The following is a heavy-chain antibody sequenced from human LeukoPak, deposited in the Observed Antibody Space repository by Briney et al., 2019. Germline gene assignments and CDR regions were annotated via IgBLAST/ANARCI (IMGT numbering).Heavy chain of an antibody. V-gene: IGHV4-34*01. Sequence: SETLSLTCAVYGGSFSGYYWSWIRQPPGKGLEWIGEINHSGSTNYNPSLRSRVTISVDTSKNQFSLKLSSVTAADTAVYYCATLQLASIAARRAGDFDYWGQGTLVSVSS. CDR2: INHSGST. D-gene: IGHD6-6*01. CDR1: GGSFSGYY. CDR3: ATLQLASIAARRAGDFDY. J-gene: IGHJ4*02.